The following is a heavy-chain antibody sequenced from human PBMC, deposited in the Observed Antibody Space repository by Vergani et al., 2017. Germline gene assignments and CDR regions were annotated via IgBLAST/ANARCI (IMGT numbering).Heavy chain of an antibody. Sequence: QVPLVPSGAAVKTPGASVKVSCKASGYTFTGYYMHWVRQAPGQGLEWMGWINPNSGGTNYAQKFQGWVTMTRDTSISTAYMELSRLRSDDTAVYYCARDYSVNSSSAFDPWGQGTLVTVSS. D-gene: IGHD6-6*01. CDR1: GYTFTGYY. V-gene: IGHV1-2*04. CDR2: INPNSGGT. CDR3: ARDYSVNSSSAFDP. J-gene: IGHJ5*02.